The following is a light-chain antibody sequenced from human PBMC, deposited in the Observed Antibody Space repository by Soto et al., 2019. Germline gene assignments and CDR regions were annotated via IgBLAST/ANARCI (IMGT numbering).Light chain of an antibody. CDR1: QDIGDY. V-gene: IGKV1-33*01. CDR3: QQSYSPPIS. J-gene: IGKJ5*01. CDR2: AAS. Sequence: DIQMTQSPSSLSASIGDRVTITCQASQDIGDYLNWYRQKPGKAPKLLIYAASNLEPGVPSRFKGSGSGTEFSLTIKSMQTQDIAQYYCQQSYSPPISFGQGTRLEIK.